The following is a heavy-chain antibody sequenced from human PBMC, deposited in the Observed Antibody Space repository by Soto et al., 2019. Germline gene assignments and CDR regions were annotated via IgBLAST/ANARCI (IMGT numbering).Heavy chain of an antibody. CDR2: ISGSGGST. Sequence: PGRFLRLSCAASGFTFSSYAMSWVRQAPGKGLEWVSVISGSGGSTFYADSVKGRFTISRDTSKNTLYLQMNSLRAEDTAVYYCAKDPYYYVSGSYYSCFDCWGQGTLVTVSS. CDR1: GFTFSSYA. J-gene: IGHJ4*02. D-gene: IGHD3-10*01. V-gene: IGHV3-23*01. CDR3: AKDPYYYVSGSYYSCFDC.